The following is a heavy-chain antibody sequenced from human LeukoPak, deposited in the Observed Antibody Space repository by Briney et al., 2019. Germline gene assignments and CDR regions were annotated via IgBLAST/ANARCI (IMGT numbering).Heavy chain of an antibody. V-gene: IGHV3-7*01. CDR3: AKDQNYYGSGSSFDY. Sequence: GGSLRLSCAASGFTFSSYWMSWVRQAPGKGLEWVANIKQDGSEKYYADSVKGRFTISRDNSKNTLYLQMNSLRAEDTAVYYCAKDQNYYGSGSSFDYWGQGTLVTVSS. D-gene: IGHD3-10*01. CDR2: IKQDGSEK. J-gene: IGHJ4*02. CDR1: GFTFSSYW.